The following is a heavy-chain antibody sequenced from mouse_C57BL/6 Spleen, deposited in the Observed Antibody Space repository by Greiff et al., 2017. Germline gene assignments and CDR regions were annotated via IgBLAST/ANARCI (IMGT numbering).Heavy chain of an antibody. CDR2: IYPRSGNT. V-gene: IGHV1-81*01. Sequence: VQLVESGAELARPGASVKLSCKASGYTFTSYGISWVKQRTGQGLEWIGEIYPRSGNTYYNEKFKGKATLTADKSSSTAYMELRSLTSEDSAVYFCARYSSYNYFDYWGQGTTLTVSS. D-gene: IGHD1-1*01. CDR3: ARYSSYNYFDY. J-gene: IGHJ2*01. CDR1: GYTFTSYG.